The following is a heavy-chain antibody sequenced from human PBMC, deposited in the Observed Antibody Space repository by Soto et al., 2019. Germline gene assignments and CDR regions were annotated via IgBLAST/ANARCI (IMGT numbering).Heavy chain of an antibody. CDR3: ARSYGSGSSRYYYGMDV. Sequence: PGGSLRLSCAASGFTFSNYNMNWVRQAPGKGLEWVSHIGGARSTAIYYADSVKGRFTISRDNAENSLYLQMNSLRDEDTAVYYCARSYGSGSSRYYYGMDVWGQGTTVTVSS. CDR2: IGGARSTAI. D-gene: IGHD3-10*01. J-gene: IGHJ6*02. V-gene: IGHV3-48*02. CDR1: GFTFSNYN.